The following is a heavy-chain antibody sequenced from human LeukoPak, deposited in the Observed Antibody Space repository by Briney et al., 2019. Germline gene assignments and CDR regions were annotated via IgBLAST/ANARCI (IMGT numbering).Heavy chain of an antibody. V-gene: IGHV1-2*02. CDR2: IYPNSGGT. CDR3: ARWQRMVRGVNYTSRPKFDY. CDR1: GYTFTGYY. D-gene: IGHD3-10*01. J-gene: IGHJ4*02. Sequence: ASVKVSCKASGYTFTGYYIHWVRQAPGQGLEWMGWIYPNSGGTNYAQKFQGRVTMTRDTSISTAYMELSRLRSDDTAVYYCARWQRMVRGVNYTSRPKFDYWGQGTLVTVSS.